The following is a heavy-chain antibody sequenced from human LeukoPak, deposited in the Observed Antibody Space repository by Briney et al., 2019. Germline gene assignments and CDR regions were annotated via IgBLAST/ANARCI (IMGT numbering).Heavy chain of an antibody. D-gene: IGHD3-22*01. CDR3: ARERVAYYDSSGYPLDY. CDR2: ISSSSSYI. J-gene: IGHJ4*02. CDR1: GFTFISYS. V-gene: IGHV3-21*01. Sequence: VKPGGSLRLSCAASGFTFISYSMNWVRQAPGKGLEWVSSISSSSSYIYYADSVKGRFTISRDNAKNSLYLQMNSLRAEDTAVYYCARERVAYYDSSGYPLDYWGQGTLVTVSS.